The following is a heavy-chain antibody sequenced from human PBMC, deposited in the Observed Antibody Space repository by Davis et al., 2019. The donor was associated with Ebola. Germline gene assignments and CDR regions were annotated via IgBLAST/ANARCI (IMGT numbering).Heavy chain of an antibody. CDR1: GFTFSSYA. CDR3: AKTQELHFDY. D-gene: IGHD1-26*01. Sequence: GESLKISCAASGFTFSSYAMSWVRQAPGKGLEWVSGINWNGGSTGYADSVKGRFTISRDNAKNSLYLRMSSLRAEDTAVYYCAKTQELHFDYWGQGTLVTVSS. J-gene: IGHJ4*02. CDR2: INWNGGST. V-gene: IGHV3-20*04.